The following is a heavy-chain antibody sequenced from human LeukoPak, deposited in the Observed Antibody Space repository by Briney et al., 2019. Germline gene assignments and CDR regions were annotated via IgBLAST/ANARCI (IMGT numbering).Heavy chain of an antibody. V-gene: IGHV3-66*01. D-gene: IGHD5-18*01. CDR1: RLIVSDHN. CDR2: FYSDDKT. Sequence: GGSLRLSCTASRLIVSDHNMLWVRQVPGKGLEWVSGFYSDDKTYYSDSVRGRFSISRDRTKNTVFLQMNTLRAEDTAVYFCARDRGYRDTNFGMDVRGQGTTVTVS. CDR3: ARDRGYRDTNFGMDV. J-gene: IGHJ6*02.